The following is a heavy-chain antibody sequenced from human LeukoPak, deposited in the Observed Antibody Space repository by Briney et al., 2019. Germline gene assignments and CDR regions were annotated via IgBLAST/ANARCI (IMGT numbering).Heavy chain of an antibody. CDR3: ARGYCSSSTSCPRGGIYYFDY. Sequence: GASVKVSCKASGYTFTSYGISWVRQAPGQGLEWMGWISAYNGNTNYAQKLQGRVTMTTDTSTSTAYMELRSLRSDDTAVYYCARGYCSSSTSCPRGGIYYFDYWAQGTLVTVSS. CDR2: ISAYNGNT. J-gene: IGHJ4*02. CDR1: GYTFTSYG. V-gene: IGHV1-18*01. D-gene: IGHD2-2*01.